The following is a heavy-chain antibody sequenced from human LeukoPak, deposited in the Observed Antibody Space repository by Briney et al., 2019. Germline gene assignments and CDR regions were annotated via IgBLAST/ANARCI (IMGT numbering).Heavy chain of an antibody. CDR1: SGSISSGSYY. D-gene: IGHD6-6*01. V-gene: IGHV4-61*02. CDR3: ASWLRGYSSSSGVFDY. Sequence: SETLSLTCTVSSGSISSGSYYWSWIRQPAGKGLEWIGRIYTSGSTNYNPSLKSRVTISVDTSKNQFSLKLSSVTAADTAVYYCASWLRGYSSSSGVFDYWGQGTLVTVSS. CDR2: IYTSGST. J-gene: IGHJ4*02.